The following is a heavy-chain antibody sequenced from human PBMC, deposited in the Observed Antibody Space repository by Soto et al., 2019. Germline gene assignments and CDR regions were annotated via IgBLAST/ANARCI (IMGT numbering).Heavy chain of an antibody. CDR3: TRGIAARHFDY. CDR2: IRSKAYGGTT. D-gene: IGHD6-6*01. Sequence: GESLKISCTASGFTFGDYAMSWFRQAPGKGLEWVGFIRSKAYGGTTEYAASVKGRFTISRDDSKSIAHLQMNSLKTEDTAVYYCTRGIAARHFDYWGQGTLVTVSS. J-gene: IGHJ4*02. CDR1: GFTFGDYA. V-gene: IGHV3-49*03.